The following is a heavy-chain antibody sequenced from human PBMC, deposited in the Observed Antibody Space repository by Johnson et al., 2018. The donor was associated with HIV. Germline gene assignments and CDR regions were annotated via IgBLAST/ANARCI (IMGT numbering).Heavy chain of an antibody. CDR1: GFTVSSNY. CDR3: ARGDDSSAWGAFDI. D-gene: IGHD3-22*01. CDR2: IYSGGST. V-gene: IGHV3-66*01. J-gene: IGHJ3*02. Sequence: VQLVESGGGLVQPGGSLRLSCAASGFTVSSNYMSWVRQAPGKGLEWVSVIYSGGSTYYADSVTGRFTISRDNSKNTLYLQMNSLRAEDTAVYYCARGDDSSAWGAFDIWGQGTMVTVSS.